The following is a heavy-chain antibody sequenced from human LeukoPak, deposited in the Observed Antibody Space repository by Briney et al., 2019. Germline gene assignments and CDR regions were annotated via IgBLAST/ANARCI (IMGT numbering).Heavy chain of an antibody. CDR2: TYYRSKWYF. V-gene: IGHV6-1*01. CDR3: ARDFDY. Sequence: SQTLSLTCAISGDSVSSNTASWNWVRQSPSRGLEWLGRTYYRSKWYFDYALSVESRIAINPDTSQNHFSLQLNSVTPEDTAVYYCARDFDYWGQGTLVTVSS. CDR1: GDSVSSNTAS. J-gene: IGHJ4*02.